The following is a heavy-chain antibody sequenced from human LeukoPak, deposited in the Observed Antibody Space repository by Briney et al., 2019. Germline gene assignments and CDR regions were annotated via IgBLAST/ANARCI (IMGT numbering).Heavy chain of an antibody. CDR1: GFTFSIFE. Sequence: GGSLRLSCTVSGFTFSIFEMNWVRQAPGKGLEWVSHISGTGDTMYYADSVKGRFTISRDNAKNSLFLQMNSLRDEDTAVYYCARDLASCGGDCHVDYWGQGTLVTVSS. J-gene: IGHJ4*02. CDR3: ARDLASCGGDCHVDY. D-gene: IGHD2-21*02. V-gene: IGHV3-48*03. CDR2: ISGTGDTM.